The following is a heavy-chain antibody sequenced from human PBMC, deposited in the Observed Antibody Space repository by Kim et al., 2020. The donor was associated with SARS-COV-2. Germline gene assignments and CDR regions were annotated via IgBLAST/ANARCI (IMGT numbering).Heavy chain of an antibody. CDR2: IYYSGST. J-gene: IGHJ4*02. CDR1: GGSITSYY. D-gene: IGHD3-10*01. V-gene: IGHV4-59*01. Sequence: SETLSLICSVSGGSITSYYWSWIRQPPGKGLEWIGYIYYSGSTNYNPSLKSRVTISVDTSKNQFSLKLSSVTAADTAVYYCARDGGYGSGSYLWGQGTL. CDR3: ARDGGYGSGSYL.